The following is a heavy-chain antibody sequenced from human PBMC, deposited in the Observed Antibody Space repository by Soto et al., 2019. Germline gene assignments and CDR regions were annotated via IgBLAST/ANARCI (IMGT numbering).Heavy chain of an antibody. Sequence: ASVKVSCKASGYTFTGYYMHWVRQAPGQGLEWMGWINPNSGGTNYAQKFQGWVTMTRDTSISTAYMELSRLRSDDTAVYYCARFAWIAVADRFDYWGQGTLVTVSS. CDR1: GYTFTGYY. CDR2: INPNSGGT. CDR3: ARFAWIAVADRFDY. J-gene: IGHJ4*02. D-gene: IGHD6-19*01. V-gene: IGHV1-2*04.